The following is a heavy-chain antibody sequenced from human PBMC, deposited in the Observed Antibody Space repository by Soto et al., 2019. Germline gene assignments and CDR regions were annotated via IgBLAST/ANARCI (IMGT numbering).Heavy chain of an antibody. CDR3: AKDHEWETTLTPGLLDH. CDR2: ISFDGSNK. CDR1: GFKFGSYG. V-gene: IGHV3-30*18. D-gene: IGHD4-17*01. J-gene: IGHJ4*02. Sequence: QVQLVESGGGVVQPGTSLRLSCAASGFKFGSYGMHWVRQAPGKGLEWVALISFDGSNKHYGDSVKGRFTISRDTSKNTLYLQMNSLRAEDTAFYYCAKDHEWETTLTPGLLDHWGQGTLVIVSP.